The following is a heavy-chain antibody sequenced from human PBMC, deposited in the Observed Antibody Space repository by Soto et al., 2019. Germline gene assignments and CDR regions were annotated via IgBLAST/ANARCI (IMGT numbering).Heavy chain of an antibody. CDR2: INAGNGNT. Sequence: ASVKVSCKASGYTFTSYAMHWVRQAPGQRLEWMGWINAGNGNTKYSQKFQGRVTITRDTSASTAYMELSSLRSEDTAVYYCARFSLPVYYYGMDVWGQGTTVTVSS. V-gene: IGHV1-3*01. CDR1: GYTFTSYA. J-gene: IGHJ6*02. CDR3: ARFSLPVYYYGMDV.